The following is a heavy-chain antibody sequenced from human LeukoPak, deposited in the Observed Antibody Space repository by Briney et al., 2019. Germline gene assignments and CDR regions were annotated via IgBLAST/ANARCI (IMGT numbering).Heavy chain of an antibody. CDR1: GFTFSSYA. CDR3: AKGPDYDILTGFDY. V-gene: IGHV3-23*01. D-gene: IGHD3-9*01. Sequence: GGSLRLSCAASGFTFSSYAMSWVRQAPGKGLEWVSAISGSGGSTYYADSVKGRFTISRDNSKNTLYLQMNSLRAEDTVVYYCAKGPDYDILTGFDYWGQGTLVTVSS. J-gene: IGHJ4*02. CDR2: ISGSGGST.